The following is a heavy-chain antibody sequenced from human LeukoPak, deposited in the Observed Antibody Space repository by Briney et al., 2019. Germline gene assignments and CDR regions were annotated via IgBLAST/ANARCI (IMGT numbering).Heavy chain of an antibody. V-gene: IGHV4-34*01. CDR3: ASSTYYDFWSGYYTGGYYYYYGMDV. CDR1: GGSFSGYY. D-gene: IGHD3-3*01. J-gene: IGHJ6*02. Sequence: SETLSLTCAVYGGSFSGYYWSWIRQPPGKGLEWIGEINHSGSTNYNPSLKSRVTISVDTSKNQFSLKLSSVTAADTAAYYCASSTYYDFWSGYYTGGYYYYYGMDVWGQGTTVTVSS. CDR2: INHSGST.